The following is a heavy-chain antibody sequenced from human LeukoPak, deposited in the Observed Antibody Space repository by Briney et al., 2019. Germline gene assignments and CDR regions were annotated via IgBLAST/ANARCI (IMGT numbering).Heavy chain of an antibody. CDR1: GFTFSSYW. CDR2: IKQGGSEK. D-gene: IGHD2-21*02. V-gene: IGHV3-7*01. J-gene: IGHJ3*02. CDR3: ASPTATGAFDI. Sequence: GGSLRLSCAASGFTFSSYWMSWVRQAPGKGLEWVANIKQGGSEKYYVDSVKGRFTISRDNAKNSLYLQMNSLRAEDTAVYYCASPTATGAFDIWGQGTMVTVSS.